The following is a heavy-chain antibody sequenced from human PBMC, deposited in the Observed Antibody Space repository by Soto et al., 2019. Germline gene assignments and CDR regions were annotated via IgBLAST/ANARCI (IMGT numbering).Heavy chain of an antibody. J-gene: IGHJ4*02. V-gene: IGHV3-30*03. CDR3: ARTIFGVVIFIDY. Sequence: GGSLRLSCAASGFTFSSYGMHWVRQAPGKGLEWVAVISYDGSTIYYADSVKGRFTISRDNAKNSLYLQMNSLRAEDTAVYYCARTIFGVVIFIDYWGQGTLVTVSS. CDR2: ISYDGSTI. CDR1: GFTFSSYG. D-gene: IGHD3-3*01.